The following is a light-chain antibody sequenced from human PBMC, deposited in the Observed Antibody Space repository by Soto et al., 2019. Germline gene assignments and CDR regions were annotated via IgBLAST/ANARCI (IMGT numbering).Light chain of an antibody. CDR3: TSHSIRSTLV. CDR2: EVS. CDR1: SSDIGAYNF. V-gene: IGLV2-14*01. J-gene: IGLJ3*02. Sequence: QSALTQPASVSGSPGQSITISCTGTSSDIGAYNFVSWYQQHPGKAPKLMIYEVSNRPSGVSNRFSGSKSGNTASLTISGLQAEDEADYYCTSHSIRSTLVFGGGTKLTVL.